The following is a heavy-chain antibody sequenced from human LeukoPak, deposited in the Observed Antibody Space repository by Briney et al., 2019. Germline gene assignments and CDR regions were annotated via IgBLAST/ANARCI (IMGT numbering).Heavy chain of an antibody. Sequence: GALRLSCAASGFTFSSYGLQWVRQAPGKGLEWVAVISYDGSNKYYADSVKGRFTISRNNSKNTVYLEMNSLRAEDTAVYYCAKTYYDFWSGYYDHWGQGSLVTVSS. V-gene: IGHV3-30*18. CDR3: AKTYYDFWSGYYDH. CDR2: ISYDGSNK. CDR1: GFTFSSYG. D-gene: IGHD3-3*01. J-gene: IGHJ4*02.